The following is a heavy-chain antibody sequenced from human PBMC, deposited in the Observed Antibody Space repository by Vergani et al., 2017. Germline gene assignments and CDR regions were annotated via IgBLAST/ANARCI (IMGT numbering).Heavy chain of an antibody. D-gene: IGHD3-22*01. CDR2: INHSGST. V-gene: IGHV4-34*01. CDR3: ASKLSDYYDSSGYYYDDAFDI. Sequence: QVQLQQWGAGLLKPSETLSLTCAVYGGSFSGYYWSWIRQPPGKGLEWIGEINHSGSTNYNPSLKSRVTISVDTSKNQFSLKLSSVTAADTAVYYCASKLSDYYDSSGYYYDDAFDIWGQGTMVTVSS. CDR1: GGSFSGYY. J-gene: IGHJ3*02.